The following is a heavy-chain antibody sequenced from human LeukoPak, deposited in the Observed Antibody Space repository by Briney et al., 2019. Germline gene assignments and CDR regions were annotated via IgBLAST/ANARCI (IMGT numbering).Heavy chain of an antibody. Sequence: GGSLRLSCAASGFTFSSYGMHWVRQAPGKGLEWVAVIWYGGSNKYYADSVKGRFTISRDNSKNTLYLQMNSLRAEDTAVYYCAKGGYDFWSGPLDYWGQGTLVTVSS. V-gene: IGHV3-30*02. CDR3: AKGGYDFWSGPLDY. J-gene: IGHJ4*02. CDR1: GFTFSSYG. D-gene: IGHD3-3*01. CDR2: IWYGGSNK.